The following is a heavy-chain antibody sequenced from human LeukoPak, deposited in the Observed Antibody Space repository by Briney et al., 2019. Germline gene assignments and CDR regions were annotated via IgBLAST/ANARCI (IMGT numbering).Heavy chain of an antibody. Sequence: KTGGSLRLSCAASGFTFSDYTMSWVRQAPGKGLEWVSSISSGGTYKYYADSVKGRFTISRDNAQNSLYLQMNSLRAEDSSVYYCARPTTVTTISADAFDIWGQGTMVTVSS. V-gene: IGHV3-21*01. CDR2: ISSGGTYK. D-gene: IGHD4-17*01. J-gene: IGHJ3*02. CDR3: ARPTTVTTISADAFDI. CDR1: GFTFSDYT.